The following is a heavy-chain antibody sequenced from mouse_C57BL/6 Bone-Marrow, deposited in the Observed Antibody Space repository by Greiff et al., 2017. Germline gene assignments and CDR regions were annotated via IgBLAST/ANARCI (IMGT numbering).Heavy chain of an antibody. J-gene: IGHJ2*01. Sequence: QVQLKQSGAELVKPGASVKISCTASGYAFSSAWMNWVKQRPGKGLEWIGRIYPGDGDTNSTGKFKGKATMTADKSSSTAYMQLSSLTSEDSAVYDCAVWYYGTSPYYFDYWGQGTTLTVSS. CDR1: GYAFSSAW. D-gene: IGHD1-1*01. CDR3: AVWYYGTSPYYFDY. CDR2: IYPGDGDT. V-gene: IGHV1-82*01.